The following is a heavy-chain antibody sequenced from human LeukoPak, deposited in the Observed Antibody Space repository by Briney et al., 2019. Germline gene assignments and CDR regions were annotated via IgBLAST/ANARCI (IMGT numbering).Heavy chain of an antibody. D-gene: IGHD3-22*01. V-gene: IGHV3-23*01. CDR3: AKDRRLREGYWDFDY. Sequence: PGGSLRLSCAASGFTFSSYAMSWVRQAPGKGLEWVSAISGSGGSTYYADSVKGRFTISRDNSKNTLYLQMNSLRAEDTAVYYCAKDRRLREGYWDFDYWGQGTLVTVSS. CDR1: GFTFSSYA. CDR2: ISGSGGST. J-gene: IGHJ4*02.